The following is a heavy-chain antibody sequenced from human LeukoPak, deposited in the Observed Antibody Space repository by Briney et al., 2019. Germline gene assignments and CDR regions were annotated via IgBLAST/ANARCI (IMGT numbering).Heavy chain of an antibody. CDR1: GFTFTNYW. CDR2: IKQDRSEK. V-gene: IGHV3-7*01. CDR3: ARRSAARDAFDI. Sequence: GGSLRLSCAAYGFTFTNYWMSLVRQAPGKGLELVANIKQDRSEKYYVSSVKGRFTISRDNAKNSLYLQMNSLRAEDTAAYYCARRSAARDAFDIWGQGTMVTVSS. D-gene: IGHD6-6*01. J-gene: IGHJ3*02.